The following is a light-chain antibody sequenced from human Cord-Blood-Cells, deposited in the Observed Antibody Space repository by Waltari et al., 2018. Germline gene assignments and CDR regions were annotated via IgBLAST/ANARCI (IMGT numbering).Light chain of an antibody. CDR2: DAS. CDR3: QQYDNLPRT. J-gene: IGKJ1*01. CDR1: QDISNY. Sequence: DIQMTQSPSSLSASVGPRVTITCQASQDISNYLNWYQQKPGKAPKLLIYDASNLETGVPSRFSGSGSGTDFTFTISSLQPEDIATYYCQQYDNLPRTFGQGTKVEIK. V-gene: IGKV1-33*01.